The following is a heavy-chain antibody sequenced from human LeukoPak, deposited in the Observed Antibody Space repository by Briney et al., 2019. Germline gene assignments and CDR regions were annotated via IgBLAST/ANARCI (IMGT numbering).Heavy chain of an antibody. CDR3: ARQYYYGSGRGAFDI. V-gene: IGHV2-70*11. D-gene: IGHD3-10*01. CDR2: IDWDDDK. CDR1: GFSLSTSGMC. J-gene: IGHJ3*02. Sequence: GSGPTLADPTQTRTLTCTFSGFSLSTSGMCVSWIRQPPGKALEWLPRIDWDDDKYYSTSLKTRLTISKDTSKNQVVLTMTNMDPVDTATYYCARQYYYGSGRGAFDIWGQGTMVTVSP.